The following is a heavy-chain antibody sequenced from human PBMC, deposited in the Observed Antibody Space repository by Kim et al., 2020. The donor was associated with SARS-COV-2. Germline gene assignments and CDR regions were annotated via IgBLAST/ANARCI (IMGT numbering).Heavy chain of an antibody. CDR2: IFYSGST. J-gene: IGHJ4*02. CDR3: ARRGDTAMGALFDY. V-gene: IGHV4-39*01. Sequence: SETLSLTCTVSGGSISSSSYYWGWIRQPPGKGLEWIGSIFYSGSTYYNSSLKSRVTISVDTSKNQFSLKLSSVTAADTAVYYCARRGDTAMGALFDYWGQGTLVTVSS. CDR1: GGSISSSSYY. D-gene: IGHD5-18*01.